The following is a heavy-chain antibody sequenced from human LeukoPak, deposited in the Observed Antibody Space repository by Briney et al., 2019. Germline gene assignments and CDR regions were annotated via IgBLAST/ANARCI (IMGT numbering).Heavy chain of an antibody. D-gene: IGHD3-10*01. Sequence: ASVKVSCKASGYTFTSYGISWVRQAPGQGLEWMGRISAYNGNTNYAQKLQGRVTMTTDTSTSTAYMELRSLRSDDTAVYYCARDRDYYYGSGSKTYYYYMDVWGKGTTVTISS. J-gene: IGHJ6*03. CDR3: ARDRDYYYGSGSKTYYYYMDV. CDR2: ISAYNGNT. CDR1: GYTFTSYG. V-gene: IGHV1-18*01.